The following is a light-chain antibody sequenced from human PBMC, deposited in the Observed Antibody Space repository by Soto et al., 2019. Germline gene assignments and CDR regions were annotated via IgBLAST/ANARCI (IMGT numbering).Light chain of an antibody. J-gene: IGKJ5*01. CDR3: QQYGGSPPIT. CDR1: HSVSSSY. CDR2: GAS. Sequence: EIVLTQSPGTLSLSPGERATLSCRASHSVSSSYLAWYQQKPGQAPRLLIYGASSRATGIPDRFRGSGSGTDFTLSISRLEPEDFAVYYCQQYGGSPPITFGPGTRLEIK. V-gene: IGKV3-20*01.